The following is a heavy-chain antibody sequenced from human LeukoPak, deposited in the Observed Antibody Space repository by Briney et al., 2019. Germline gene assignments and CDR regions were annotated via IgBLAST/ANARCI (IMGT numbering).Heavy chain of an antibody. D-gene: IGHD6-13*01. J-gene: IGHJ4*02. CDR1: GGSISSSSYY. Sequence: PSETLSLTCTVSGGSISSSSYYWGWIRQPPGKGLEWIGSIYYSGSTYYNPSLKSRVTISVDTSKNQFSLKLSSVTAADTAVYHCARHESVQQLVLYSWGQGTLVTVSS. CDR2: IYYSGST. CDR3: ARHESVQQLVLYS. V-gene: IGHV4-39*01.